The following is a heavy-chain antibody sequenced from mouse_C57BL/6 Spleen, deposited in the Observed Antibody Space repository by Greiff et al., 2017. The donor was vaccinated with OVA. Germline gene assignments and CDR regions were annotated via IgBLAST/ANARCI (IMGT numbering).Heavy chain of an antibody. CDR3: ARETIVTYFDY. D-gene: IGHD2-5*01. CDR1: GFTFSSYA. V-gene: IGHV5-4*01. Sequence: DVHLVESGGGLVKPGGSLKLSCAASGFTFSSYAMSWVRQTPEKRLEWVATISDGGSYTYYPDNVKGRFTISRDNAKNNLYLQMSHLKYEDTAMYYCARETIVTYFDYWGQGTTLTVSS. CDR2: ISDGGSYT. J-gene: IGHJ2*01.